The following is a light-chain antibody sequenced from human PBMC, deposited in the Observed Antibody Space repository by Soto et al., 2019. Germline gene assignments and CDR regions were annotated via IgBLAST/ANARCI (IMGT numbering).Light chain of an antibody. V-gene: IGKV1-17*03. CDR3: LQHKTFPWT. Sequence: DIQMTQSPSAMSASVGDRVTITCRASQDISNSLAWLQQRPGKVPKRLIYHAPSLQSGVPSRFSGSRSGTEFTLIISSLQPEDFATYYCLQHKTFPWTFGQGTKVDIK. J-gene: IGKJ1*01. CDR1: QDISNS. CDR2: HAP.